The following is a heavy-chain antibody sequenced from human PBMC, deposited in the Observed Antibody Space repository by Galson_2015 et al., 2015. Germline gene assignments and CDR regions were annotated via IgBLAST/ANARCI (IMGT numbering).Heavy chain of an antibody. CDR2: VSDTGGSK. CDR1: GFTFSIYA. Sequence: SLRLSCAASGFTFSIYAMSWVRQAPGKGLEWVSAVSDTGGSKYYADSVKGRFTISRDDSKNTLYLQMNSLRAEDTAVYYCAKIYDRRGYHYYFDYWGQGTLVTVSS. CDR3: AKIYDRRGYHYYFDY. D-gene: IGHD3-22*01. J-gene: IGHJ4*02. V-gene: IGHV3-23*01.